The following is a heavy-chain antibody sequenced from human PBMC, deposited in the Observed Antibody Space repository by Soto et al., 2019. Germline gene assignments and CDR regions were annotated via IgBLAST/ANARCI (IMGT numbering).Heavy chain of an antibody. Sequence: PSETLSLTCAVSGGSISSGGYSWSWIRQPPGKGLEWIGYIYHSGSTFYNPSLKSRVTISIDKSKNQFSLKLGSVTAADTAVYYCARVVVPRPIWEYNWFDPWGQGTLVTVSS. CDR2: IYHSGST. V-gene: IGHV4-30-2*01. CDR1: GGSISSGGYS. CDR3: ARVVVPRPIWEYNWFDP. D-gene: IGHD2-2*01. J-gene: IGHJ5*02.